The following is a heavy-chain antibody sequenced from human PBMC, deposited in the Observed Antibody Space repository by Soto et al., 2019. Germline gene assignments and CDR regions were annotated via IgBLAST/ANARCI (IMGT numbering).Heavy chain of an antibody. CDR3: ARDLYYYDSFFFQAEDGIRYVRSVSAFLLNRSSDL. J-gene: IGHJ2*01. D-gene: IGHD3-22*01. V-gene: IGHV3-20*03. Sequence: KGLEWVSGINWNGGSTGYADSVKGRFTISRDNAKNSLYLQMNSLRAEDTAVYYCARDLYYYDSFFFQAEDGIRYVRSVSAFLLNRSSDL. CDR2: INWNGGST.